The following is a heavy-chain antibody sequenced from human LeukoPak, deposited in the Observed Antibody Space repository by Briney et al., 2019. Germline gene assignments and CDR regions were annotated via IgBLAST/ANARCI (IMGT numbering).Heavy chain of an antibody. CDR2: ISGSGGST. V-gene: IGHV3-23*01. J-gene: IGHJ4*02. Sequence: GGSLRLSCAASGFTFSSYAMSWVRQAPGKGLEWVSAISGSGGSTYYADSVKGRFTISRDNSKNTLSLQMNSLKAEDTAVYYCAKVQYSDYDMNFDSWGQGTLVTVSS. D-gene: IGHD5-12*01. CDR1: GFTFSSYA. CDR3: AKVQYSDYDMNFDS.